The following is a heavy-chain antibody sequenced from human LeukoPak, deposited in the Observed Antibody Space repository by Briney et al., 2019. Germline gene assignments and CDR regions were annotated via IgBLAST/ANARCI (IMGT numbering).Heavy chain of an antibody. V-gene: IGHV4-59*08. Sequence: SETLSLTCTVSGGSISSYYWSWIRQPPGKGLEWIGYIYYSGSTNYNPSLKSRVTISVDTSKNQFSLKLSSVTAADTAVYYCARLAVGAPLYYGMDVWGQGTTVTVPS. CDR2: IYYSGST. CDR1: GGSISSYY. D-gene: IGHD1-26*01. CDR3: ARLAVGAPLYYGMDV. J-gene: IGHJ6*02.